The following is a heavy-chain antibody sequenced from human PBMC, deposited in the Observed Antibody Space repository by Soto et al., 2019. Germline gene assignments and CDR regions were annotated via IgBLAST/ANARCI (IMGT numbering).Heavy chain of an antibody. CDR2: IYYSGST. Sequence: PSETLSLTCTVSGGSISSGDYYWSWIRQPPGKGLEWIGYIYYSGSTYYNPSLKSRVTISVDTSKNQFSLKLSAVTAADTAGYYCAREKTTVTTIGRYFDYWGQGTLVTAPQ. CDR1: GGSISSGDYY. CDR3: AREKTTVTTIGRYFDY. J-gene: IGHJ4*02. D-gene: IGHD4-17*01. V-gene: IGHV4-30-4*01.